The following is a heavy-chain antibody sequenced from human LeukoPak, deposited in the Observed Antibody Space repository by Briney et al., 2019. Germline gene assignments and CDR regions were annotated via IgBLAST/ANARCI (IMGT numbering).Heavy chain of an antibody. CDR1: GFTVSRNY. Sequence: GGSLRLSCAASGFTVSRNYMSWVRQAPGKGLDWVSVIYTGGSTYYADSVKGRFTISRDNSKNTVYLQMNSLRAEDTAVYYCARDRGYSGSYTDAFDIWGQGTMVTVSS. CDR2: IYTGGST. V-gene: IGHV3-53*01. CDR3: ARDRGYSGSYTDAFDI. D-gene: IGHD1-26*01. J-gene: IGHJ3*02.